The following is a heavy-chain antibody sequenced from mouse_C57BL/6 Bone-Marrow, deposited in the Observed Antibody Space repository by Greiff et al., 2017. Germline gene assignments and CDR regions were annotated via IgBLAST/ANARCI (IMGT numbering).Heavy chain of an antibody. V-gene: IGHV1-82*01. Sequence: VQLQQSGPELVKPGASVKISCKASGYAFSSSWMNWVKQRPGKGLEWIGRIYPGDGDTNYNGKFKGKATLTADKSSSTAYMQLSSLTSEDAAVYFCARSGYYYGSSPDWYFDVWGTGTTVTVSS. CDR1: GYAFSSSW. CDR3: ARSGYYYGSSPDWYFDV. D-gene: IGHD1-1*01. CDR2: IYPGDGDT. J-gene: IGHJ1*03.